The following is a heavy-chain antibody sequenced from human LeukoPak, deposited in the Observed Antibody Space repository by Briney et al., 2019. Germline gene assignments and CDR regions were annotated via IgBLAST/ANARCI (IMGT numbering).Heavy chain of an antibody. V-gene: IGHV4-59*01. J-gene: IGHJ3*02. CDR2: IYYSGST. D-gene: IGHD3-22*01. Sequence: SETLSLTCTVSGVSISFYYWSWIRQPPGKGLEWIGYIYYSGSTTYNPSLKSRVTISVDASKTQFSLKLSSVTAADTAMYFCVRSYDTSGYFHAFDIWGQGTEVTVSS. CDR1: GVSISFYY. CDR3: VRSYDTSGYFHAFDI.